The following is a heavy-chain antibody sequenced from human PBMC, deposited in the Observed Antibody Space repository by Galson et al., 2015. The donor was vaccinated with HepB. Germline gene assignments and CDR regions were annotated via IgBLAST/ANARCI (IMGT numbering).Heavy chain of an antibody. Sequence: SLRLSCAASGFTFSSYVMNWVRQAPGKGLEWVSSISGSGGRIYYADSVKGRFTISRDNSKNTLYLQMNSLRGEDTAVYYCAKGTEDYGDSRTDYWGQGTLVTVSS. V-gene: IGHV3-23*01. CDR1: GFTFSSYV. CDR3: AKGTEDYGDSRTDY. J-gene: IGHJ4*02. D-gene: IGHD4-17*01. CDR2: ISGSGGRI.